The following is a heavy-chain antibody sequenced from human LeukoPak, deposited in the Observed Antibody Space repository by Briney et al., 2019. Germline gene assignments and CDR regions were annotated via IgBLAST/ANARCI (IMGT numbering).Heavy chain of an antibody. V-gene: IGHV3-9*03. CDR1: GFTFDDYP. CDR3: AKNMGIAAAGGASAFDI. J-gene: IGHJ3*02. D-gene: IGHD6-13*01. CDR2: ISWNSGPI. Sequence: PGGSLRLSCAASGFTFDDYPMHWVRQAPEKGLEWVSGISWNSGPIGYADSVKGRFTISRDNAKNSLYLQMNSLRVEDMALYYCAKNMGIAAAGGASAFDIWGQGTMVTVAS.